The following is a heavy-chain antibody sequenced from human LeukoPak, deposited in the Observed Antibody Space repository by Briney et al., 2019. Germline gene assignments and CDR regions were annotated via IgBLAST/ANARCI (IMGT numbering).Heavy chain of an antibody. Sequence: GGSLRLSCAAPGFTFSSYAMSWVRQAPGKGLEWVSAISGSGGSTYYADSVKGRFTISRDNSKNTLYLQMNSLRAEDTAVYYCAKEGYDSSGTWYYFDYWGQGTLVTVSS. CDR2: ISGSGGST. CDR1: GFTFSSYA. D-gene: IGHD3-22*01. CDR3: AKEGYDSSGTWYYFDY. J-gene: IGHJ4*02. V-gene: IGHV3-23*01.